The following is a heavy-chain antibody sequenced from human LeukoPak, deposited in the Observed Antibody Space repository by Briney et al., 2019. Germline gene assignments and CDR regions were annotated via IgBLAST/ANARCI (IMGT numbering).Heavy chain of an antibody. CDR3: ARHPDYGGNFDS. V-gene: IGHV4-59*08. CDR1: GVSVTSYY. D-gene: IGHD4-23*01. CDR2: ISYSGST. J-gene: IGHJ4*02. Sequence: SETLSLTCTVSGVSVTSYYWSWIRQPPGKGLEWIGYISYSGSTNYNPSLKSRVTISVDTSKNQFSLKLSSVTAADTAVYYRARHPDYGGNFDSWGQGTLVTVSS.